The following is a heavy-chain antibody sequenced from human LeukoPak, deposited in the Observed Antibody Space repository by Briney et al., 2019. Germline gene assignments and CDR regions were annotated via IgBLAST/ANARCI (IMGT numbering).Heavy chain of an antibody. V-gene: IGHV3-48*03. CDR3: ARVPASSTSFDY. CDR2: ISTSGTTM. D-gene: IGHD2-2*01. Sequence: GGSLRLSCAASGFTFSSYEMNWVRQAPGKGLEWVSYISTSGTTMYYADSVKGRFTISRDSAKNSLYLQMNSLRAGDTAVYYCARVPASSTSFDYWGQGTLVTVSS. J-gene: IGHJ4*02. CDR1: GFTFSSYE.